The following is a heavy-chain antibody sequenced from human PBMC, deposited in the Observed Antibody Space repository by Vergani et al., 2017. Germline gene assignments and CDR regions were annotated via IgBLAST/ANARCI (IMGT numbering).Heavy chain of an antibody. V-gene: IGHV3-23*01. CDR1: GFTFSSYA. J-gene: IGHJ4*02. CDR3: AKDSYGAMAGTIDY. Sequence: EVQLLESGGGLVQPGGSLRLSCAASGFTFSSYAMSWVRQAPGKGLEWVSAISGSGGSTYYADSVKGRFTISRDNSKNTLYLQMNSLRAEDTALYFCAKDSYGAMAGTIDYWGQGTLVTVSS. CDR2: ISGSGGST. D-gene: IGHD6-19*01.